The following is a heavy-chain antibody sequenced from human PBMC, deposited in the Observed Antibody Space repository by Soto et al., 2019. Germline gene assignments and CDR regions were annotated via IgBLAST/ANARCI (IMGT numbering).Heavy chain of an antibody. CDR3: AHSPYSSSSYYFDY. CDR1: GFSLSTSGVG. J-gene: IGHJ4*02. CDR2: IYCDDDK. V-gene: IGHV2-5*02. Sequence: QITLKESGPTLVKPTQTLTLTCTFSGFSLSTSGVGVGWIRQPPGKALEWLALIYCDDDKRDSPFLKSRLTIPKDTSKNQVVLTMTNMDPVDTATYYCAHSPYSSSSYYFDYWGQGTLVTVSS. D-gene: IGHD6-6*01.